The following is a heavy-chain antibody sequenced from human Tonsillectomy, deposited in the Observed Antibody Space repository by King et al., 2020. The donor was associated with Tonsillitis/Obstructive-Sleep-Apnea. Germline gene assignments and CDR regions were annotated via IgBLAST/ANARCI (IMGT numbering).Heavy chain of an antibody. Sequence: EGQLVQSGGGLVQPGRSLRLSCTASGFSFDDYAMYWVRQAPGKGLEWVSGISWNSGTIHYADSVKGRFTISRDNAKNSLYLQTNSLRAEDTALYYCVKDLINAVSGTPGDAFDVWGEGTMVTVSS. CDR3: VKDLINAVSGTPGDAFDV. J-gene: IGHJ3*01. V-gene: IGHV3-9*01. CDR2: ISWNSGTI. D-gene: IGHD2-2*01. CDR1: GFSFDDYA.